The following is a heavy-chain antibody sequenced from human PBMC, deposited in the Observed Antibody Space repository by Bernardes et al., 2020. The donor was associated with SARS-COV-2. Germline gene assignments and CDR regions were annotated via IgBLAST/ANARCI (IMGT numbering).Heavy chain of an antibody. D-gene: IGHD6-19*01. CDR1: GFTFSSYA. J-gene: IGHJ4*02. CDR2: ISGSGGST. CDR3: ATSIAVAGVGGGFDY. Sequence: GGSLILSCAASGFTFSSYAMSWVRQAPGKGLEWVSAISGSGGSTYYADSVKGRFTISRDNSKNTLYLQMNSLRAEDTAVYYCATSIAVAGVGGGFDYWGQGTLVTVSS. V-gene: IGHV3-23*01.